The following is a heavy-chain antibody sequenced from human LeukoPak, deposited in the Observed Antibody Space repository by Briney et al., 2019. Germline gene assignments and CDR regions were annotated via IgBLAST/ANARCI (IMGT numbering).Heavy chain of an antibody. Sequence: GASVKVSCKASGGTFSSYTISWVRQAPGQGLEWMGGIIPIFGTANYAQKFQGRVTITTDESTSTAYMELSSLRSEDTAVYYWARAVGYCSSTSCNLEYFQHWGQGTLVTVSS. CDR3: ARAVGYCSSTSCNLEYFQH. D-gene: IGHD2-2*01. J-gene: IGHJ1*01. CDR1: GGTFSSYT. CDR2: IIPIFGTA. V-gene: IGHV1-69*05.